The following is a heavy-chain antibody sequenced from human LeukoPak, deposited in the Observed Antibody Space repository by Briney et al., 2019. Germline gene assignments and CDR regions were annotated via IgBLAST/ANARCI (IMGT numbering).Heavy chain of an antibody. CDR3: ARDLHFALDY. J-gene: IGHJ4*02. Sequence: SQTLSLTCAISGDSASSTGSAWNWIRQSPSRGLEWLGRTYYRSNWNSDYAVSVKSRITISPDTSKNQFSLQLSSVTPEDTALYFCARDLHFALDYWGQGTLVTVAS. CDR2: TYYRSNWNS. D-gene: IGHD2/OR15-2a*01. V-gene: IGHV6-1*01. CDR1: GDSASSTGSA.